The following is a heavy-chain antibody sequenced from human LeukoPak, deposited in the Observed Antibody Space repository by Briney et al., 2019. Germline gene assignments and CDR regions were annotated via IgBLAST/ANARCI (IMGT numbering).Heavy chain of an antibody. CDR1: GFTFSSYA. CDR2: ISYDGSNK. CDR3: AKTASSSWYRWFDP. V-gene: IGHV3-30-3*01. Sequence: GGSLRLSCAASGFTFSSYAMHWVRQAPGKGLEWVAVISYDGSNKYYADSVKGRFTISRDNSKNTLYLQMNSLRAEDTAVYYCAKTASSSWYRWFDPWGQGTLVTVSS. D-gene: IGHD6-13*01. J-gene: IGHJ5*02.